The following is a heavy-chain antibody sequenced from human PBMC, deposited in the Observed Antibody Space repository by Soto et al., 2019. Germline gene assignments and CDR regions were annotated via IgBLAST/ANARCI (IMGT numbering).Heavy chain of an antibody. J-gene: IGHJ1*01. D-gene: IGHD2-15*01. V-gene: IGHV3-30-3*01. CDR2: ISYDSSNE. Sequence: GGSLRLSCGASGFTFITYVIHWVLQAPYKGLEWVAVISYDSSNEFYADSVKGRFTISRDNSKNTLYLQMNNLRPDDTAVYYCASPYCSGGSCYHTEYFQHWGQGTLVTVSS. CDR3: ASPYCSGGSCYHTEYFQH. CDR1: GFTFITYV.